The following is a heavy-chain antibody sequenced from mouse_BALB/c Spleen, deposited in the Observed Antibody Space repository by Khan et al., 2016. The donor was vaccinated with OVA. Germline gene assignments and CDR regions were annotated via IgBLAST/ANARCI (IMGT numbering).Heavy chain of an antibody. J-gene: IGHJ2*01. D-gene: IGHD3-3*01. Sequence: QVQLKESGPGLVAPSQSLSITCTVYGYSLTRYGVHWVRQPPGKGLEWLGLIWAGGSTNDNWALMSRLSISIDNSKSLVFLIINSLQTDDTALYYCARSKYLARYWGQGTTLTVSS. CDR1: GYSLTRYG. CDR2: IWAGGST. V-gene: IGHV2-9*02. CDR3: ARSKYLARY.